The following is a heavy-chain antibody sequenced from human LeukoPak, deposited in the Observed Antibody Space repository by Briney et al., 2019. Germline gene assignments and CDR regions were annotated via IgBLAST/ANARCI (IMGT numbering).Heavy chain of an antibody. CDR3: ARDLHITIFGVVIGHNWLDP. CDR1: GYTFTSYD. Sequence: VASVKVSCKASGYTFTSYDINWVRQATGQGLEWMGWMNPDSGNTGYAQKFQGRVTMTRNTSISTAYMELRSLRSDDTAVYYCARDLHITIFGVVIGHNWLDPWGQGTLVTVSS. D-gene: IGHD3-3*01. CDR2: MNPDSGNT. V-gene: IGHV1-8*01. J-gene: IGHJ5*02.